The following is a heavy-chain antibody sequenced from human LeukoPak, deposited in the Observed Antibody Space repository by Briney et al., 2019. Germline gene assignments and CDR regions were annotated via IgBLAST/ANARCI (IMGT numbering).Heavy chain of an antibody. V-gene: IGHV1-24*01. J-gene: IGHJ4*02. D-gene: IGHD3-16*02. CDR3: ATQLLDDKVWGSYRSHHFDS. Sequence: ASVTVSCKVSGYTLNELSMHWVRQAPGKGLEWLGGFDPEDGETIYAQKFQGRVTMTEATSPDTAYMDLSSLRSEDTAVYFCATQLLDDKVWGSYRSHHFDSWGQGTLVTVSS. CDR2: FDPEDGET. CDR1: GYTLNELS.